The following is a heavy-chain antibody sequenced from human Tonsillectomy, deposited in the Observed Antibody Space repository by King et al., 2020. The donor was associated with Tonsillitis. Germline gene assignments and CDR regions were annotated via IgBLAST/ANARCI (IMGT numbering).Heavy chain of an antibody. D-gene: IGHD3-10*01. CDR1: GFPFSSYW. CDR3: ARDYFGSGWWYYFDY. CDR2: INGDGSST. J-gene: IGHJ4*02. Sequence: VQLVESGGGLVQPGGSLRLSCAASGFPFSSYWMHWVRQAPGKGLVWVSRINGDGSSTNYADSVKGRFTISRDNAKNTLYLQMNSLRAEDTAVYYCARDYFGSGWWYYFDYWGQGTLVTVSS. V-gene: IGHV3-74*01.